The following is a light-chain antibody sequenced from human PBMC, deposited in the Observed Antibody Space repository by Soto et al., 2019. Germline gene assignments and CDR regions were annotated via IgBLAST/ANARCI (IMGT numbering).Light chain of an antibody. J-gene: IGLJ1*01. CDR3: RSYTSTSAV. CDR2: EVT. Sequence: QSALTQPASVSGSPGQSITISCTGISSDGDDYKDVSWYPQHPGKAPKLMIYEVTYRPSGVSNRFSGSKSGNTASLTISGLQAEDEADYYCRSYTSTSAVFGTGTKLTVL. CDR1: SSDGDDYKD. V-gene: IGLV2-14*01.